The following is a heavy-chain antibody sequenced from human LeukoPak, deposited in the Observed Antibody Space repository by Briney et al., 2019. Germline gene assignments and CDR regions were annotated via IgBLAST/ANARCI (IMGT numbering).Heavy chain of an antibody. J-gene: IGHJ6*02. CDR2: ISSSSSYI. CDR1: GFTFSSYS. Sequence: GGSLRLSCAASGFTFSSYSMNWVRQAPGKGLEWVSSISSSSSYIYYADSVKSRFTISRDNAKNSLYLQMNSLRTEDTAVYYCARDFRKYYYYGMDVWGQGTTVTVSS. CDR3: ARDFRKYYYYGMDV. V-gene: IGHV3-21*01.